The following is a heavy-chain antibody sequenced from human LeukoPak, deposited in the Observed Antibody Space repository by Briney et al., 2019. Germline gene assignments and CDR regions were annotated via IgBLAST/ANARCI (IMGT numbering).Heavy chain of an antibody. J-gene: IGHJ4*02. Sequence: SETLSLTCTVSGGSISSYYWSWIRQPPGKGLEWIGYIYYSGSTNYNPSLKSRVTISVDTSKNQFSLKLSSVTAADTAVYYCATGYSNGWTSDFDYWGQGILVTVSP. CDR2: IYYSGST. V-gene: IGHV4-59*01. CDR3: ATGYSNGWTSDFDY. CDR1: GGSISSYY. D-gene: IGHD6-19*01.